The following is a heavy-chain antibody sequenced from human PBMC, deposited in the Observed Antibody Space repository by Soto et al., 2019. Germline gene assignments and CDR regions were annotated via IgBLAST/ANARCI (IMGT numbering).Heavy chain of an antibody. CDR2: IKQDGSEK. V-gene: IGHV3-7*01. D-gene: IGHD2-15*01. J-gene: IGHJ4*02. CDR1: GFKFSSYW. Sequence: EVQLVESGGGLVQPGGSLRLSCVVSGFKFSSYWMNWVRQAAGKGLEWVASIKQDGSEKHYVDSVKGRFTISRDNAKNSLYLQMNSLRAEDTVVYYCENFVVADYWGQGALVSASS. CDR3: ENFVVADY.